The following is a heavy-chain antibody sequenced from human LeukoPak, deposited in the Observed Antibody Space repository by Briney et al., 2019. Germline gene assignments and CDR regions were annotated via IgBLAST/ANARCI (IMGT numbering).Heavy chain of an antibody. Sequence: SETLSLTRTVYGGSFTDYFWTWIRQSPGKGAEWIGEVNDYTGDTNHNPSLNSRVSLSLEKSQNQFSLGLWSVTGADTAVYYCARGRIAKIVVVHSFSYGMDVWGQGTTVTVSS. V-gene: IGHV4-34*01. CDR3: ARGRIAKIVVVHSFSYGMDV. D-gene: IGHD3-22*01. J-gene: IGHJ6*02. CDR2: VNDYTGDT. CDR1: GGSFTDYF.